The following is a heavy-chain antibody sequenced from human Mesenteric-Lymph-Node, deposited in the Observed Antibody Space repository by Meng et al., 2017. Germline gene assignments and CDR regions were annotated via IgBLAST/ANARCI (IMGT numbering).Heavy chain of an antibody. V-gene: IGHV4-30-4*01. Sequence: QGQLPESGPGLVEPSQTLSLTCTVSGGSMSSGNYYWSWIRQPPGKGLEWIGYIHHSGSAYYNPSLKSRVTISVDESKNQFSLRLSSVTAADTAVYYCARVGTYCGGDCYHPRWGQGTLVTVSS. D-gene: IGHD2-21*02. CDR3: ARVGTYCGGDCYHPR. CDR1: GGSMSSGNYY. J-gene: IGHJ4*02. CDR2: IHHSGSA.